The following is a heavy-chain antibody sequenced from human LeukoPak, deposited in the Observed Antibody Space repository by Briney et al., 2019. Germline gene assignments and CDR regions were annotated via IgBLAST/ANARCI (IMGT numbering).Heavy chain of an antibody. CDR3: ARDYGEVVVPAGSAFDI. J-gene: IGHJ3*02. Sequence: ASVKVSCKASGYTFTSYYMHWVRQAPGQGLEWMGIINPSGGSTSYAQKFQGRVTMTRDTSTSTVYMELSSLRSEDTAVYYCARDYGEVVVPAGSAFDIWGQGTMVTVSS. V-gene: IGHV1-46*03. CDR1: GYTFTSYY. CDR2: INPSGGST. D-gene: IGHD2-2*01.